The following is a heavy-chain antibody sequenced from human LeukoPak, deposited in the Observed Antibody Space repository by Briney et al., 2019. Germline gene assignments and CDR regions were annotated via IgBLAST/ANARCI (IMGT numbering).Heavy chain of an antibody. J-gene: IGHJ6*02. CDR1: GFTFSSYA. V-gene: IGHV3-23*01. Sequence: GGSLRLSCAASGFTFSSYAMSWVRQAPGKGLEWVSAISGLGGSTYYADSVKGWFTISRDNSKNTLYLQMNSLRAEDTAVYYCAKAVLTAYYYYYRMDVWAQGPTVTVSS. D-gene: IGHD3-9*01. CDR3: AKAVLTAYYYYYRMDV. CDR2: ISGLGGST.